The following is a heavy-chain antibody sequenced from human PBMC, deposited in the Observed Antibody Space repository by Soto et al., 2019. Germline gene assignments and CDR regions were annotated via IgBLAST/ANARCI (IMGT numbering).Heavy chain of an antibody. V-gene: IGHV3-23*01. Sequence: EVQLLESGGGLVQPGGSLRLSCAASGFTFINFAMSWVRQAPGKGLEWVSTIHSGGTYYADSVRGRFTISRDNSKNTLSLQMNSLRAEDTSVYYCAKATHNAEGGYCRSNSCAAEYFQNWGQGTLVSVSS. J-gene: IGHJ1*01. CDR2: IHSGGT. CDR3: AKATHNAEGGYCRSNSCAAEYFQN. CDR1: GFTFINFA. D-gene: IGHD2-2*01.